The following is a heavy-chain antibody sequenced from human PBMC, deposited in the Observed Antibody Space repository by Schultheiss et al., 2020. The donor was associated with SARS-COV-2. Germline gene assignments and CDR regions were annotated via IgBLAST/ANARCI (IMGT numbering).Heavy chain of an antibody. Sequence: SETLSLTCSVSGGSLRNYYWTWIRQSPEKGMEWIGYIYHSGSTNYNPSLKSRVTISVDTSKNQFSLKLSSVTAADTAVYYCARGTLRAYCSSTSCPNWFDPWGQGTLVTVSS. CDR1: GGSLRNYY. V-gene: IGHV4-59*01. CDR3: ARGTLRAYCSSTSCPNWFDP. J-gene: IGHJ5*02. D-gene: IGHD2-2*01. CDR2: IYHSGST.